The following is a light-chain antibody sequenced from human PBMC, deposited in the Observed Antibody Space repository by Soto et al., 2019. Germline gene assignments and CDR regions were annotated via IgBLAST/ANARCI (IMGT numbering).Light chain of an antibody. CDR1: QSISSY. Sequence: DIQMTQYPSSLSASFGDRITITCRASQSISSYLNWYQHKPGKAPKLLIYGASTLQSGVPSRFSGSGSGTDFTLTISSLQPEDYATYFCQQSYSTPITFGQGTRLEIK. J-gene: IGKJ5*01. CDR3: QQSYSTPIT. CDR2: GAS. V-gene: IGKV1-39*01.